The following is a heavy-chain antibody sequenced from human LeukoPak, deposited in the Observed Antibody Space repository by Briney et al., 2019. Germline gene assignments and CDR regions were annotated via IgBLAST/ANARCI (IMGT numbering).Heavy chain of an antibody. J-gene: IGHJ6*03. D-gene: IGHD4-17*01. CDR2: ISGSGGNT. V-gene: IGHV3-23*01. CDR1: GFTFSSYG. Sequence: PGGSLRLSCAASGFTFSSYGMSWVRQAPGKGLEWVSGISGSGGNTYYADSVKGRFTISRDNSKNTLYLQMNSLRAEDTAVYYCAKGATVTAYYYYYYMDVWGKGTTVTISS. CDR3: AKGATVTAYYYYYYMDV.